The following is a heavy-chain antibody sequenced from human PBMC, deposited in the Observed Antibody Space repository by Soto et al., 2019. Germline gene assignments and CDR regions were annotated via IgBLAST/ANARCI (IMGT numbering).Heavy chain of an antibody. D-gene: IGHD6-19*01. V-gene: IGHV3-23*01. CDR1: GFTFNYYA. CDR2: IIGSGSST. J-gene: IGHJ3*02. CDR3: ARALGWRDGFDI. Sequence: PGGSLRLSCAASGFTFNYYAMNWVRQAPGKGLEWVSGIIGSGSSTYYGASVKGRFTISRDNSKNTLYLQMNSLRVEDTAVYFCARALGWRDGFDIWGQGTTVTVSS.